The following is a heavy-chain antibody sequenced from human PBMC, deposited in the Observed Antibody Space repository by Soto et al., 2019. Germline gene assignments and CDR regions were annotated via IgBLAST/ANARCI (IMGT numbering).Heavy chain of an antibody. CDR3: ARVPIDTYMIYWSDP. CDR2: IYFSGRT. D-gene: IGHD3-16*01. CDR1: GDSVSSGDYS. Sequence: SETLSLTCTVSGDSVSSGDYSWTWIRQPPGKGLEWVGHIYFSGRTNYIPSLESRVTISLDTSKNQFSLKLTSVTAADTAVYYCARVPIDTYMIYWSDPWGQGTLVTVS. J-gene: IGHJ5*02. V-gene: IGHV4-61*08.